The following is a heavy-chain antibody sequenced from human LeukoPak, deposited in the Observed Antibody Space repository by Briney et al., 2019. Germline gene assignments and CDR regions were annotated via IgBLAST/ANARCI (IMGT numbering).Heavy chain of an antibody. Sequence: GESLKISCKGSGYNFASYWIGWVRQMPGKGLEWMGIIYPGDSDTRYSPSFQGQVTISADKSINTAYLQWSSLKASDTAMYYCARQVPGCSGGSCYSGRFDSWGQGTLVTVSS. CDR3: ARQVPGCSGGSCYSGRFDS. CDR1: GYNFASYW. D-gene: IGHD2-15*01. CDR2: IYPGDSDT. V-gene: IGHV5-51*01. J-gene: IGHJ5*01.